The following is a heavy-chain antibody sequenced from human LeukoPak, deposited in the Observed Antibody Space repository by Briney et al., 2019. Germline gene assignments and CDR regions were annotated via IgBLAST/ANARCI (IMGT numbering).Heavy chain of an antibody. D-gene: IGHD1-1*01. CDR2: IYYSGST. V-gene: IGHV4-39*01. Sequence: SETLSLTCTVSGGSISSSSYYWGWIRQPPGKWLEWIGSIYYSGSTYYNPSLKSRVTISVDTSKNQFSLKLSSVTAADTAVYYCARHGEGAGTTPLYWFDPWGQGTLVTVSS. CDR1: GGSISSSSYY. CDR3: ARHGEGAGTTPLYWFDP. J-gene: IGHJ5*02.